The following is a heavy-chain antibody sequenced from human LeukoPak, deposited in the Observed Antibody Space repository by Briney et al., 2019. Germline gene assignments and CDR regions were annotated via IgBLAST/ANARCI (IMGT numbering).Heavy chain of an antibody. CDR3: AGERVGAAAVY. Sequence: SETLSLTCTVSGDSITSYYWSWIRQPPGQGLEWIGYIYYSGSTNYNPSLKSRVTISVDTSKNQFSFKLSSMTAADTTGYYCAGERVGAAAVYWGEGTMVSVSS. V-gene: IGHV4-59*01. J-gene: IGHJ4*02. CDR2: IYYSGST. D-gene: IGHD6-13*01. CDR1: GDSITSYY.